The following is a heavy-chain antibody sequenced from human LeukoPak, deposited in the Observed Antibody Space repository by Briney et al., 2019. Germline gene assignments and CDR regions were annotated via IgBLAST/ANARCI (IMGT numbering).Heavy chain of an antibody. CDR1: GFTFSGYA. CDR3: ARDPNGDYIGTFDM. CDR2: ISGSGGST. Sequence: PGGSLRLSCAASGFTFSGYAMSWVREAPGKGLEWVSSISGSGGSTQYADSVQGRFAISRDNSKNTLYLQMNSLRVEDTAVYFCARDPNGDYIGTFDMWGRGTMVTVSS. V-gene: IGHV3-23*01. J-gene: IGHJ3*02. D-gene: IGHD4-17*01.